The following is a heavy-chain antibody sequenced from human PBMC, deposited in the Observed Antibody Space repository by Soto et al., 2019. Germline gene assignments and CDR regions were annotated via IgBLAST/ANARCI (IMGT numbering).Heavy chain of an antibody. CDR3: ARDGFGSSPPGMDV. CDR2: IWYDGSNK. D-gene: IGHD6-13*01. Sequence: QVQLVESGGGVVQPGRSLRLSCAASGFTFSSYGMHWVRQAPGKGLEWVAVIWYDGSNKYYADSVKGRFTISRDNSKNTLYLQMNSLRAEDTAVYYCARDGFGSSPPGMDVWGQGTTVTVSS. CDR1: GFTFSSYG. J-gene: IGHJ6*02. V-gene: IGHV3-33*01.